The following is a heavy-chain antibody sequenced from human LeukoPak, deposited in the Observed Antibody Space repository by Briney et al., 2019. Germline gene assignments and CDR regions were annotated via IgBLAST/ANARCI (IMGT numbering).Heavy chain of an antibody. CDR2: IYSGGST. D-gene: IGHD5-18*01. J-gene: IGHJ4*02. Sequence: SGGSLRLSCAASGFTFTNVWMSWVRQAPGKGLEWVSVIYSGGSTYYADSVKGRFTISRDNSKNTLYLQMNSLRAEDTAVYYCARGLWLNYWGQGTPVTVSS. V-gene: IGHV3-66*01. CDR1: GFTFTNVW. CDR3: ARGLWLNY.